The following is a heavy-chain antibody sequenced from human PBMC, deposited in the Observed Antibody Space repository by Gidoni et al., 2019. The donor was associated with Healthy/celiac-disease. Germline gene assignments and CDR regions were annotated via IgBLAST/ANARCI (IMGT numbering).Heavy chain of an antibody. D-gene: IGHD3-22*01. Sequence: QLQLQESGPGLVKPSETLSLTCTVSGGSISSSSYYWGWIRQPPGKGLEWIGSIYYSGSTYYNPSLKSRVTISVDTSKNQFSLKLSSVTAADTAVYYCATGGTNYYDSSGYYPYYYYYYGMDVWGQGTTVTVSS. CDR2: IYYSGST. V-gene: IGHV4-39*01. CDR1: GGSISSSSYY. CDR3: ATGGTNYYDSSGYYPYYYYYYGMDV. J-gene: IGHJ6*02.